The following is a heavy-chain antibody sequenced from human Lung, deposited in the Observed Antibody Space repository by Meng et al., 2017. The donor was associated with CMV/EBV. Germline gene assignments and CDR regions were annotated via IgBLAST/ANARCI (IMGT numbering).Heavy chain of an antibody. Sequence: GESLKISCAASGFTFSSYAMSWVRQAPGKGLEWVSAISGSGGSTYYADSVKGRFTISRDNSKNTLYLQMNSLRAEDTAVYYCAKDRPMYYDFWSGLDYWGQGTXVXVSS. CDR3: AKDRPMYYDFWSGLDY. D-gene: IGHD3-3*01. CDR1: GFTFSSYA. J-gene: IGHJ4*02. V-gene: IGHV3-23*01. CDR2: ISGSGGST.